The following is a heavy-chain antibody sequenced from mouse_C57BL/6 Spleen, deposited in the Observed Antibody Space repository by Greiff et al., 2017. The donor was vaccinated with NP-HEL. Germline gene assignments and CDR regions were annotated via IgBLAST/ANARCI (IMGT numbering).Heavy chain of an antibody. J-gene: IGHJ2*01. V-gene: IGHV5-6*01. CDR2: ISSGGSYT. D-gene: IGHD1-3*01. CDR1: GFTFSSYG. Sequence: VQLQQSGGDLVKPGGSLKLSCAASGFTFSSYGMSWVRQTPDKRLEWVATISSGGSYTYYPDSVKGRFTISRDNAKNTLYLQMSSLKSEDTAMYYCARRGSSYYFDYWGQGTTLTVSS. CDR3: ARRGSSYYFDY.